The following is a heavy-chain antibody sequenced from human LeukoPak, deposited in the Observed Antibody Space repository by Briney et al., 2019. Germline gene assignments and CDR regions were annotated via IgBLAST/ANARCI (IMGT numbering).Heavy chain of an antibody. J-gene: IGHJ4*02. D-gene: IGHD6-19*01. V-gene: IGHV4-59*01. CDR3: ARDVSSGWSFFDY. CDR1: GGSISSYY. Sequence: SETLSLTCTVSGGSISSYYWSWIRQPPGKGLEWIGYIYYSGSTNYNPSLKSRVTISVDTSKNQFSLKLSSVTAADTAVHYCARDVSSGWSFFDYWGQGTLVTVSS. CDR2: IYYSGST.